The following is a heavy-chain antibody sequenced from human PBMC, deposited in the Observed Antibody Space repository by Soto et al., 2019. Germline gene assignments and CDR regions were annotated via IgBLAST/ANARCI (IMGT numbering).Heavy chain of an antibody. J-gene: IGHJ4*02. V-gene: IGHV1-2*02. CDR3: TTTVPSSSSTFLDY. CDR2: IKPNSGGT. D-gene: IGHD6-6*01. Sequence: AAVKVSCKAYLYTFTANSLHWVRQAPGQGLEWMGWIKPNSGGTNYAQNFQGRVTMTGDTSISTLYMELSRLKYDDTAVYYCTTTVPSSSSTFLDYWGQGTMVTVSS. CDR1: LYTFTANS.